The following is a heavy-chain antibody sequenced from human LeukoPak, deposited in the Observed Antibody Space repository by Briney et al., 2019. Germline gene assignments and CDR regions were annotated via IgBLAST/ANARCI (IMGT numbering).Heavy chain of an antibody. V-gene: IGHV3-7*01. CDR3: AKDGDGYHN. J-gene: IGHJ4*02. CDR2: IKEDGSAQ. D-gene: IGHD3-9*01. CDR1: GFTFSRDW. Sequence: PGGSLRLFCVASGFTFSRDWMSWVRQAPGKGLEWVANIKEDGSAQYYADSVKGRFTISRDNTKNSLYLQMNSLTAEDTAMYYCAKDGDGYHNWGQGALVTVSS.